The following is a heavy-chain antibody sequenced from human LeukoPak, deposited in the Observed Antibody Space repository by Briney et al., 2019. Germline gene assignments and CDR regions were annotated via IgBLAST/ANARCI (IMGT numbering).Heavy chain of an antibody. CDR3: ARDLQIPHQLLNWFDP. V-gene: IGHV1-2*06. CDR1: GYTFTAHY. J-gene: IGHJ5*02. CDR2: INPNSGGT. Sequence: GASVKVSCKASGYTFTAHYLHWVRQAPGQGPEWMGRINPNSGGTNYAQKFQGRVTMTRDTSISTAYMELSRLRSDDTAVYYCARDLQIPHQLLNWFDPWGQGTLVTVSS. D-gene: IGHD2-2*01.